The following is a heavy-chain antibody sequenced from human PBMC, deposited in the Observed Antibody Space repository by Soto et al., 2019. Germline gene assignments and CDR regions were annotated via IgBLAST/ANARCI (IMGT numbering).Heavy chain of an antibody. CDR3: ARHLAFGTVATSGGWFDP. J-gene: IGHJ5*02. D-gene: IGHD1-26*01. CDR2: VSSNGGN. V-gene: IGHV4-39*01. Sequence: QLHLQVAGPGLVKPSETLSLTCTVSGVSVNASDYHWAWIRQTPGKGLEWLRTVSSNGGNYYRPAIQSPATVYLDTSKNQFFLKLISVTDADTGVYYCARHLAFGTVATSGGWFDPWSQGSQVTVSS. CDR1: GVSVNASDYH.